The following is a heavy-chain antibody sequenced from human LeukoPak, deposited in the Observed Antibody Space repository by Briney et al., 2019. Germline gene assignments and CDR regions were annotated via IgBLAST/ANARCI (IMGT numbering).Heavy chain of an antibody. Sequence: SETLSLTCTVSGASTSSYYWSWIRQPPGKGLEWIGYIYYSGSTNYNPSLKSRVTISVDTSKNQFSLKLSSVTAADTAVYYCARVGIPGYSYGRRGDYFDYWGQGTLVTVSS. CDR3: ARVGIPGYSYGRRGDYFDY. J-gene: IGHJ4*02. CDR2: IYYSGST. D-gene: IGHD5-18*01. V-gene: IGHV4-59*01. CDR1: GASTSSYY.